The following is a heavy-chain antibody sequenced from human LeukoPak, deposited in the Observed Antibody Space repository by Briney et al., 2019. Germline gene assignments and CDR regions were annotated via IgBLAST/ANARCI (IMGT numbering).Heavy chain of an antibody. CDR1: GGSISSSSYY. Sequence: SETLSLTCTVSGGSISSSSYYWGWIRQPPGKGLEWIGSIYYSGSTYYNPSLKSRVTISVDTSKNQFSLKLGSVTAADTAVYYCARDSGITGTTGYWGQGTLVTVSS. D-gene: IGHD1-7*01. CDR3: ARDSGITGTTGY. J-gene: IGHJ4*02. V-gene: IGHV4-39*07. CDR2: IYYSGST.